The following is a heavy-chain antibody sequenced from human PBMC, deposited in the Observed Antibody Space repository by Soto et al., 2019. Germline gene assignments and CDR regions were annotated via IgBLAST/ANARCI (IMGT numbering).Heavy chain of an antibody. CDR2: LSDSGGST. CDR3: AIGLARADY. CDR1: GFTFGTYA. Sequence: EVQLLESGGGLVQPGGSLRLSCAASGFTFGTYAMTWVRQAPGKGLEWVSSLSDSGGSTYYAGSVKGRFTISRDNSKNTLYLQMNSLGAEATAVYYCAIGLARADYWGQGTLVSVSS. J-gene: IGHJ4*02. V-gene: IGHV3-23*01.